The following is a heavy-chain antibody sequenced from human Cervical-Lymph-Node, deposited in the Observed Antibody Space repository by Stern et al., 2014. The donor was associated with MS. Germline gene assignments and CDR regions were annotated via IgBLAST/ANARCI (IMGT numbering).Heavy chain of an antibody. J-gene: IGHJ4*02. CDR2: IFYTGST. CDR3: ARGAGVFDS. Sequence: QLQLQESGPGLVKPSETLSLTCTVSGGSIGRSSYYWGWIRQPPGKGLEWIGNIFYTGSTFYDPSLKSRVTISVDTSNNHSSLSLTSVTAADTAVYYCARGAGVFDSWGQGTLVTVSP. CDR1: GGSIGRSSYY. D-gene: IGHD6-19*01. V-gene: IGHV4-39*02.